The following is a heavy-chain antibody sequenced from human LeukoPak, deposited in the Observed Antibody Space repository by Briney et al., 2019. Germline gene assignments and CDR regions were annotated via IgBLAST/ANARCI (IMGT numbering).Heavy chain of an antibody. J-gene: IGHJ4*02. CDR3: AKSAYYDSSGFYREYYFDY. V-gene: IGHV3-23*01. Sequence: GGSLRLSCAVSGFSFTNYWMHWVRQDPGKGLEWVSTISGSGGSTYYADSVKGRFTISRDNSKNTLHLQMNSLRAEDTAVYYCAKSAYYDSSGFYREYYFDYWGQGTLVTVSS. CDR1: GFSFTNYW. D-gene: IGHD3-22*01. CDR2: ISGSGGST.